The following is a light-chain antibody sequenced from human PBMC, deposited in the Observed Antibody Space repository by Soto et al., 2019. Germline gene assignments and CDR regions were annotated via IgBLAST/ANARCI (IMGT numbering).Light chain of an antibody. CDR1: QSVSSN. Sequence: EIVMTQSPATLSVSPGERATLSCRASQSVSSNLAWYQQKPGQAPRLLIYGASTRATGIPARFSCSGSGTEFTLTISSLMSEDLAVYNCQHYHNLTTMYTFGQGTKLEIK. CDR2: GAS. CDR3: QHYHNLTTMYT. J-gene: IGKJ2*01. V-gene: IGKV3-15*01.